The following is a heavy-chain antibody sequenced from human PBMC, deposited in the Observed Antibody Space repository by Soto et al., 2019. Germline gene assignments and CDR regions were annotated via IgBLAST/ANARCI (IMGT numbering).Heavy chain of an antibody. D-gene: IGHD1-26*01. V-gene: IGHV1-46*01. CDR2: INPSGGST. CDR1: GYTFTSYY. J-gene: IGHJ4*02. CDR3: ARERGYSGSYVGIDY. Sequence: QVQLVQSGAEVKKPGASVKVSCKASGYTFTSYYMHWVRQAPGQGLEWMGIINPSGGSTSYAQKFQGRVTMTRDTSTSTGYMELSSLRSEDTVVYYCARERGYSGSYVGIDYWGQGTLVTVSS.